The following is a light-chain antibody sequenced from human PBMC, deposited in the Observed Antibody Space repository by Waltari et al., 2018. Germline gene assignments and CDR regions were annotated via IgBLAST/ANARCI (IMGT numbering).Light chain of an antibody. CDR3: MLYMGDGISV. V-gene: IGLV8-61*01. CDR1: SGSVSTSNY. Sequence: TVVTQESSLSVSPGETVTLTCGLNSGSVSTSNYPSWYQQTPGQTPRTLIYNTNIRPSGVPSRFSGSILGNKGVLTITGAQADDESDYFCMLYMGDGISVFGSGTKLTVL. J-gene: IGLJ6*01. CDR2: NTN.